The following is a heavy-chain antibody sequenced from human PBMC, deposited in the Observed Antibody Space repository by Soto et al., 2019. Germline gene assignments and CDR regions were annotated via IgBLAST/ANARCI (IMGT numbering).Heavy chain of an antibody. J-gene: IGHJ6*02. Sequence: PSETLSLTCTVSGGSISGYYWTWIRQPPGRGLEWIGNIYYSGSTNYNPSLESRVTMSVDTSKNQFSLKLSSATAADTAVYYCARAIFAFGDYYFGMDVWGQGTTVTVSS. CDR3: ARAIFAFGDYYFGMDV. CDR2: IYYSGST. CDR1: GGSISGYY. V-gene: IGHV4-59*01. D-gene: IGHD3-10*01.